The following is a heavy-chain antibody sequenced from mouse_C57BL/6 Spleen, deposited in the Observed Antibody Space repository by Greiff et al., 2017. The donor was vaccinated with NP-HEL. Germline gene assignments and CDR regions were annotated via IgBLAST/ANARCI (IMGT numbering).Heavy chain of an antibody. CDR1: GYTFTSYW. Sequence: QVQLQQSGTELVKPGASVKLSCKASGYTFTSYWMHWVKQRPGQGLEWIGNINPSNGGTNYNEKFKSKATLTVDKSSSTAYMQLSSLTSEDSAVYYWAKDGYYGEWFAYWGQGTLVTVSA. D-gene: IGHD2-3*01. J-gene: IGHJ3*01. V-gene: IGHV1-53*01. CDR3: AKDGYYGEWFAY. CDR2: INPSNGGT.